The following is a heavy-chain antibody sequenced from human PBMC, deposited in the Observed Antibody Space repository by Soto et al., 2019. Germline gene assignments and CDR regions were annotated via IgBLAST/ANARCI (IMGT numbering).Heavy chain of an antibody. CDR3: ARAHYSGYDYDDAFDI. CDR2: INSDGSST. CDR1: GFTFSSYL. Sequence: GGSLRLSCAASGFTFSSYLMHWVRQAPGKGLVWVSRINSDGSSTSYADSVKGRYTISRDNAKNTLYLKMNSLRAEDTALYYCARAHYSGYDYDDAFDIWGQGTMVTVSS. J-gene: IGHJ3*02. V-gene: IGHV3-74*01. D-gene: IGHD5-12*01.